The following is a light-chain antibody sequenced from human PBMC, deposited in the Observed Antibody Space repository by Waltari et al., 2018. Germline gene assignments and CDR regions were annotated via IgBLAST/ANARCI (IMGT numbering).Light chain of an antibody. Sequence: QSVLTQSPSASGTPGQRVTISCSGSSSNIGDTVVNWYKQLPGKAPKLLIYRNDQRPSGVPDRFSASKSGTSASLAISGLQSEDEADYYCATWDDRMNGHWVFGGGTKVTVL. V-gene: IGLV1-44*01. CDR3: ATWDDRMNGHWV. CDR1: SSNIGDTV. CDR2: RND. J-gene: IGLJ3*02.